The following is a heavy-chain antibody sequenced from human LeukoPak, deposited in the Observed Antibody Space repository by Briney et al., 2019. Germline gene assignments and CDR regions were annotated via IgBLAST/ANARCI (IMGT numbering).Heavy chain of an antibody. Sequence: SETLSLTCTVSGGSIGSYYWSWIRQSPGKGLDWIGYIYYTGSTDYNPSLKSRVTISVDTSKNQFSLKLTSVTAPDTAVYYCARHISGNYGGYFDYWGQGTLVTVSS. V-gene: IGHV4-59*08. CDR2: IYYTGST. J-gene: IGHJ4*02. CDR1: GGSIGSYY. D-gene: IGHD1-26*01. CDR3: ARHISGNYGGYFDY.